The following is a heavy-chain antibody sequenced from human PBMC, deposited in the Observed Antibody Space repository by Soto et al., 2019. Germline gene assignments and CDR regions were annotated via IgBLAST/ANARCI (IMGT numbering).Heavy chain of an antibody. CDR2: ISGSSTYT. Sequence: QVQLVESGGGLVKPGGSLRLSCVVSGFTFSDYYISWIRQAPGKGLEWVSYISGSSTYTHYADSVEGRFTISRDNAKNSLYLQMNTLRAEDTAVYYCARTTSGYYYDYWGQGTLDTVSS. CDR1: GFTFSDYY. D-gene: IGHD3-22*01. J-gene: IGHJ4*02. V-gene: IGHV3-11*05. CDR3: ARTTSGYYYDY.